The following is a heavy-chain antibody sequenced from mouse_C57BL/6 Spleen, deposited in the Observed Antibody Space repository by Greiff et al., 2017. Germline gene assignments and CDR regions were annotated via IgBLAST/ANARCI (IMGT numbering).Heavy chain of an antibody. V-gene: IGHV1-15*01. CDR1: GYTFTDYE. CDR2: IDPEPGGT. Sequence: VQLQQSGAELVRPGASVTLSCKASGYTFTDYEMHWVKQTTVHGLEWIGAIDPEPGGTAYNQKFKGKAILTANQSYSTAYMELRSVTSEDSAVHSCTRARNVKDNWGQGTTLTVSS. J-gene: IGHJ2*01. CDR3: TRARNVKDN.